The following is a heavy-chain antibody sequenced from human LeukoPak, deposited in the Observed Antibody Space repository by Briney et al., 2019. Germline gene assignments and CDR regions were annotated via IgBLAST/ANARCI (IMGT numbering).Heavy chain of an antibody. D-gene: IGHD1-26*01. CDR3: ARVYSGSYGRFDP. CDR1: GGSFSGYY. V-gene: IGHV4-34*01. Sequence: SETLSLTCAVYGGSFSGYYWSWIRQPPGKGLEWIGEINHSGSTNYNPSLESRVTISVDTSKNQFSLKLSSVTAADTAVYYCARVYSGSYGRFDPWGQGTLVTVSS. J-gene: IGHJ5*02. CDR2: INHSGST.